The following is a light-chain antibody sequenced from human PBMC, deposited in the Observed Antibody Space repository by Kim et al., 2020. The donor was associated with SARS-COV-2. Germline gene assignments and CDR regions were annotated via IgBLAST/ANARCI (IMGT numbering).Light chain of an antibody. CDR3: QQYTSYPWT. CDR2: KVS. V-gene: IGKV1-5*03. CDR1: YSVASW. Sequence: ASIGDTVTITCRASYSVASWLAWYRQKSGKAPELLIYKVSTLETGVPSRFSGSGYGTEFTLTISSLQPDDFASYYCQQYTSYPWTFGQGTEVDIK. J-gene: IGKJ1*01.